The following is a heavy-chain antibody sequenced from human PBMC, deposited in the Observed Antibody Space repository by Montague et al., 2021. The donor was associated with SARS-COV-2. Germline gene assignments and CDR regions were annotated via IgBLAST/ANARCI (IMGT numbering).Heavy chain of an antibody. CDR2: IDWDDDK. D-gene: IGHD3-9*01. J-gene: IGHJ4*02. CDR3: ARTHYDIWAGYYIAFDY. CDR1: GFSLSTSGMC. V-gene: IGHV2-70*01. Sequence: PALVKPTQTLTLTCTFSGFSLSTSGMCVSWIRQPPGKALEWLAHIDWDDDKYYSTSLKTRLTISKDTSKIQVALTMTNMDPVDTATYYCARTHYDIWAGYYIAFDYWGQGTLVTVSS.